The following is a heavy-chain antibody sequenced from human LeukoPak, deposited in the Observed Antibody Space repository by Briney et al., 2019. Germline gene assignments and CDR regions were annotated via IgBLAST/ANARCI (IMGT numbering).Heavy chain of an antibody. J-gene: IGHJ4*02. CDR1: GFTFSSYE. D-gene: IGHD3-10*01. CDR2: ISSSGSTI. Sequence: TGGSLRLSCAASGFTFSSYEMNWVRQAPGKGLEWVSYISSSGSTIYYADSVKGRFTISRDNAKNSLYLQMNSLRAEDTAVYYCARSDYYGSGSPIDYWGQGTLVTVSS. V-gene: IGHV3-48*03. CDR3: ARSDYYGSGSPIDY.